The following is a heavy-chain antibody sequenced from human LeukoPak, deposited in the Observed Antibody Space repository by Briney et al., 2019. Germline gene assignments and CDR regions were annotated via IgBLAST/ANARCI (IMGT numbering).Heavy chain of an antibody. V-gene: IGHV4-4*02. CDR1: GGSISSDHW. CDR2: VFHNGRT. D-gene: IGHD2-21*02. Sequence: SGTLSLTCAVSGGSISSDHWWTWVRQPPGKGLEWIGEVFHNGRTKYNPSFQSRVTVSVDNSKNQFSLKLTSVTAADTAVYYCKSRAHEVVTASDFWGQGTQVTVST. CDR3: KSRAHEVVTASDF. J-gene: IGHJ4*02.